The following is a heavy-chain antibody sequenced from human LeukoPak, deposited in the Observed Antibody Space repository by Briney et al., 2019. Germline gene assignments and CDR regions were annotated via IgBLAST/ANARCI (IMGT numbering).Heavy chain of an antibody. CDR1: GFTFSNYN. J-gene: IGHJ4*02. CDR3: ARDGGGGLDF. CDR2: ISISSNYI. Sequence: GGSLRLSCAASGFTFSNYNMNWVRQAPGKGLEWVSCISISSNYIYYPDSVKGRFTISRDNAKNSLYLQMNSLRAEDTAVYYCARDGGGGLDFWGQGTLVTVSS. D-gene: IGHD2-15*01. V-gene: IGHV3-21*01.